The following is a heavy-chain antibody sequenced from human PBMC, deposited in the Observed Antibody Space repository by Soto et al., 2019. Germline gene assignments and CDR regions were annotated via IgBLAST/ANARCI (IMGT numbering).Heavy chain of an antibody. V-gene: IGHV4-59*08. CDR2: IYYSGST. CDR1: GGSISSYY. D-gene: IGHD6-13*01. Sequence: SETLSLTCTVSGGSISSYYWSWIRQPPGKGLEWIGYIYYSGSTNYNPSLKSRVTISVDTSKNQFPLKLSSVTAADTAVYYCARRHAYSSSWYYFDYWGQGTLVTVSS. CDR3: ARRHAYSSSWYYFDY. J-gene: IGHJ4*02.